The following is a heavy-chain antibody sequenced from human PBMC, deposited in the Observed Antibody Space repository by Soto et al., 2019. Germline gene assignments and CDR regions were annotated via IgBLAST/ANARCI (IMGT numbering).Heavy chain of an antibody. CDR2: IYYSGST. D-gene: IGHD2-2*02. V-gene: IGHV4-59*01. Sequence: SETLSLTCTVSGGSISSYYWSWIRQPPGKGLEWIGYIYYSGSTNYNPSLKSRVTISVDTSKNQFSLKLSSVTAADTAVYYCARVVYREYDCSSTSCYMPLGWFDPRGDGTPVPVSS. CDR1: GGSISSYY. J-gene: IGHJ5*02. CDR3: ARVVYREYDCSSTSCYMPLGWFDP.